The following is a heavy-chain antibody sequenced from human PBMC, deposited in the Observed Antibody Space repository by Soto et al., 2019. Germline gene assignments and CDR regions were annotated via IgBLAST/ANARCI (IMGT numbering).Heavy chain of an antibody. D-gene: IGHD1-26*01. CDR2: IAPFRGDV. Sequence: QMQLVQSGAEVTKTGSSVTVSCQALGNTFSYRYLHWVRQAPGQALEWMGWIAPFRGDVHYAQKFQERVTLTRDRSINTAYMRMSSLRSEDTAIYFGASGGAGSGPFAWELPDHWGQGTLVTVSS. CDR3: ASGGAGSGPFAWELPDH. CDR1: GNTFSYRY. J-gene: IGHJ4*02. V-gene: IGHV1-45*02.